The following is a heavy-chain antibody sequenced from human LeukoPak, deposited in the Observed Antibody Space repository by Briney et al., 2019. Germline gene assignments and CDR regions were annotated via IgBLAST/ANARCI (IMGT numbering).Heavy chain of an antibody. CDR1: GYTFTGYY. Sequence: ASVKGSCKASGYTFTGYYMHWVRQAPGQGLEWMGWINPNSGGTNYAQKFQGWVTMTRDTSISTAYMELSRLRSDDTAVYYCARGNSSGWTFDYWGQGTLVTVSS. V-gene: IGHV1-2*04. J-gene: IGHJ4*02. D-gene: IGHD6-19*01. CDR2: INPNSGGT. CDR3: ARGNSSGWTFDY.